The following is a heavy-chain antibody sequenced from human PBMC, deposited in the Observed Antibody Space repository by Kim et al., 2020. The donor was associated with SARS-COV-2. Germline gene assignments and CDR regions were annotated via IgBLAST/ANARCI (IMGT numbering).Heavy chain of an antibody. V-gene: IGHV4-34*01. CDR1: GGSLNGYY. CDR3: ARQAAYGTYAEFDS. J-gene: IGHJ4*02. Sequence: SETLSLTCVVDGGSLNGYYWAWIRQSPGKGLEWIGEVDDRGTNYNPALKGRVTISIDMSKNQFSLMLNSVTAADTAVYYCARQAAYGTYAEFDSWGQGTGVAVAS. CDR2: VDDRGT. D-gene: IGHD3-10*01.